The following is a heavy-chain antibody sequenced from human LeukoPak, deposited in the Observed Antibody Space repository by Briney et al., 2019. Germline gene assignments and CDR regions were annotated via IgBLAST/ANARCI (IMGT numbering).Heavy chain of an antibody. CDR2: IYYSGST. CDR1: GGSISSYY. CDR3: ASIDYDSSGYYFDY. V-gene: IGHV4-59*01. D-gene: IGHD3-22*01. J-gene: IGHJ4*02. Sequence: KSSETLSLTCTVSGGSISSYYWSWIRRPPGKGLEWLGYIYYSGSTNYNPSLKSRVTISVDTSKNQFSLKLSSVTAADTAVYYCASIDYDSSGYYFDYWGQGTLVTVSS.